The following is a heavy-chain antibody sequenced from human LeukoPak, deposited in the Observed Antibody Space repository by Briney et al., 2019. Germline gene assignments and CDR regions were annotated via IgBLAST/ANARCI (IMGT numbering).Heavy chain of an antibody. J-gene: IGHJ6*02. D-gene: IGHD2-15*01. CDR1: GFTFSSYA. CDR3: AKGPFEFHCSGGSCRRYYYYYGMDV. V-gene: IGHV3-23*01. CDR2: ISGSGGST. Sequence: PGGSLRLSCAASGFTFSSYAMSWVRQAPGKGLEWVSAISGSGGSTYYADSVKGRFTISRDNSKNTLYLQMNSLRAEDTAVYYCAKGPFEFHCSGGSCRRYYYYYGMDVWGQGTTVTVSS.